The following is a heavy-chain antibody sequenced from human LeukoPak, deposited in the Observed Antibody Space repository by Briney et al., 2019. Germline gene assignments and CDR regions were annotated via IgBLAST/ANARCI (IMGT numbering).Heavy chain of an antibody. CDR1: GFTFSSYA. D-gene: IGHD2-2*01. Sequence: GGSLRLSCAASGFTFSSYAMSWVRQAPGKGLEWVSAISGSGGSTYYADSVKGRFTISRDNSKNTLYLQMNSLRAEDTAVYYCAKPGVKCSSTSCYFPPSCWGQGTLVTVSS. J-gene: IGHJ4*02. CDR3: AKPGVKCSSTSCYFPPSC. V-gene: IGHV3-23*01. CDR2: ISGSGGST.